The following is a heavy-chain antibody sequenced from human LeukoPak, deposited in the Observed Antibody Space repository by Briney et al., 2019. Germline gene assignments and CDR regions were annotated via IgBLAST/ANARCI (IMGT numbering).Heavy chain of an antibody. J-gene: IGHJ4*02. Sequence: GGSLRLSCAASGFTFSSYAMSWARQAPGKGLEWVSAISGSGGSTYYADSVKGRFTVSRDNSKNTLYPQMNSLRAEDTAVYYCAKEPPRATVFDYWGQGTLVTVSS. CDR2: ISGSGGST. CDR1: GFTFSSYA. V-gene: IGHV3-23*01. D-gene: IGHD1-26*01. CDR3: AKEPPRATVFDY.